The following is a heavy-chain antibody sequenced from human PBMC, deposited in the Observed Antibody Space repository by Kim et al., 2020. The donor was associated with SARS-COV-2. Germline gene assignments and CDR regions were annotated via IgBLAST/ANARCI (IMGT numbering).Heavy chain of an antibody. D-gene: IGHD4-17*01. CDR3: TTDYGGAQYYGMDV. J-gene: IGHJ6*02. V-gene: IGHV3-15*01. CDR1: GFTFSNAW. Sequence: GGSLRLSCAASGFTFSNAWMSWVRQAPGKGLEWVGRIKSKTDGGTTDYAAPVKGRFTISRDDSKNTLYLQMNSLKTEDTAVYYCTTDYGGAQYYGMDVWGQGTTVTVSS. CDR2: IKSKTDGGTT.